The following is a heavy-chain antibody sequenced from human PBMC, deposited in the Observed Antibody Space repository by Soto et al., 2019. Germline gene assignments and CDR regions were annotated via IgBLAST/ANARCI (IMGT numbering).Heavy chain of an antibody. CDR1: GFTFSDYY. CDR2: ISSSGSGI. V-gene: IGHV3-11*01. D-gene: IGHD2-15*01. Sequence: WGSLRLSCAASGFTFSDYYMTWIRQAPGKGLEWVSYISSSGSGIYHADSVKGRFTISRDNAKNSLYLQMSSLRADDTAIYFCARAYSDAFDIWGQGTMVTVSS. J-gene: IGHJ3*02. CDR3: ARAYSDAFDI.